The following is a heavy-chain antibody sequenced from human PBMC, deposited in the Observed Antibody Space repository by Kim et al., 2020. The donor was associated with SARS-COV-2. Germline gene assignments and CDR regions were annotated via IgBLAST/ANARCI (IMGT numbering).Heavy chain of an antibody. CDR2: IYYSGST. CDR1: GGSISSGDYY. V-gene: IGHV4-30-4*01. D-gene: IGHD4-17*01. CDR3: ARERTTVVTHTFDY. Sequence: SETLSLTCTVSGGSISSGDYYWSWIRQPPGKGLEWIGYIYYSGSTYYNPSLKSRVTISVDTSKNQFSLKLSSVTAADTAVYYCARERTTVVTHTFDYWGQGTLVTVSS. J-gene: IGHJ4*02.